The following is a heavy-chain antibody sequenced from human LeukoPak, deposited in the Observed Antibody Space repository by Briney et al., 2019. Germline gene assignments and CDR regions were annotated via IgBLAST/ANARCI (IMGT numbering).Heavy chain of an antibody. CDR2: ISAYNGNT. CDR3: ARSRINTYYYDSSGPGGFDI. D-gene: IGHD3-22*01. V-gene: IGHV1-18*01. Sequence: ASVKVSCKASGYTFTSYGISWVRQAPGQGLEWMGWISAYNGNTNYAQKLQGRVTMTTDTSTSTAYMEVRSLRSDDTAVYYCARSRINTYYYDSSGPGGFDIWGRGTMVTVSS. CDR1: GYTFTSYG. J-gene: IGHJ3*02.